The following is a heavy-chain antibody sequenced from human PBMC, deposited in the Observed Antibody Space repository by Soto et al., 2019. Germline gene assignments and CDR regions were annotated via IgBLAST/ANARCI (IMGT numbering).Heavy chain of an antibody. CDR3: ARGSGSSSWYRWFDP. J-gene: IGHJ5*02. D-gene: IGHD6-13*01. CDR2: IYHSGST. CDR1: GGSISSSNW. Sequence: LSLTCAVSGGSISSSNWWSWVRQPPGKGLEWIGEIYHSGSTNYNPSLKSRVTISVDKSKNQFSLKLSSVTAADTAVYYCARGSGSSSWYRWFDPWGQGTLVTVSS. V-gene: IGHV4-4*02.